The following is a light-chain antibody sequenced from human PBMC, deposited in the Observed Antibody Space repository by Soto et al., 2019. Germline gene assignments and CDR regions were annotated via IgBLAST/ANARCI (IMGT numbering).Light chain of an antibody. CDR2: ATS. J-gene: IGKJ4*01. CDR1: QGIAPY. Sequence: DVQMTQSPSSLSAFVGDRVTITCRASQGIAPYLAWFQQKPGKVPKLLIYATSTLQSGVPSRFSGSGSGTDFTLPITSLQPEDVATYYCQKYNSAPLTFCGGTKVEIK. V-gene: IGKV1-27*01. CDR3: QKYNSAPLT.